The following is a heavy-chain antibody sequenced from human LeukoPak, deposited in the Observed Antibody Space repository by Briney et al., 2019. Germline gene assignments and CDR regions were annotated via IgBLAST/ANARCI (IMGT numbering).Heavy chain of an antibody. Sequence: PGGSLRLSCAASGFTFSSYAMSWVRQAPGKGLEWDSAISGSGGSTYYADSVKGRFTISRDNSKNTLYLQMNSLRAEDTAVYYCAKDRLRVVATSFDYWGQGTLVTVSS. CDR2: ISGSGGST. D-gene: IGHD5-12*01. V-gene: IGHV3-23*01. J-gene: IGHJ4*02. CDR3: AKDRLRVVATSFDY. CDR1: GFTFSSYA.